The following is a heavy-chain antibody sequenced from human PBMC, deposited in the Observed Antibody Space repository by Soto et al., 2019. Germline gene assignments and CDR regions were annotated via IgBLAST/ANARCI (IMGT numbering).Heavy chain of an antibody. CDR1: GYTFTSYG. Sequence: ASVKVSCKASGYTFTSYGISWVRQAPGQGLEWMGWISAYNGNTNYAQKLQGRVTMTTDTSTSTAYMELRSLRSDDTAVYYCARDHRYSSGWYVWFDPWGQGTLVTVSS. D-gene: IGHD6-19*01. V-gene: IGHV1-18*01. J-gene: IGHJ5*02. CDR3: ARDHRYSSGWYVWFDP. CDR2: ISAYNGNT.